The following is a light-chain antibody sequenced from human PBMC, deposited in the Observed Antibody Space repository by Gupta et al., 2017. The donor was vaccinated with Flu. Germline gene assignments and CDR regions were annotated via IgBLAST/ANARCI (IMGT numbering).Light chain of an antibody. CDR3: SSYTSTSTFYV. J-gene: IGLJ1*01. CDR1: SSDVGGSNY. CDR2: DVS. V-gene: IGLV2-14*01. Sequence: QSXLTQPXXVSGXXGQSITISCXGTSSDVGGSNYVSWYQQHPGKAPKLVIYDVSNRPSGVSSRFSGSKSGNTASLTISGLQAEDETDYYCSSYTSTSTFYVFGTGTKVTVL.